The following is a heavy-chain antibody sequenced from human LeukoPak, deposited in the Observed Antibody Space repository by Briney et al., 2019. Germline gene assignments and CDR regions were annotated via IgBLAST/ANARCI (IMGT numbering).Heavy chain of an antibody. V-gene: IGHV3-33*01. Sequence: PGGSLRLSCVASGFTFSNNGMHWVRQAPGKGLEWVAVIWYDGSKEYYEDSVKGRFTISRDNSKNTVYLQMNSLRAEDTAVYYCARVVGHNSFDHWGQGTLVTVSS. D-gene: IGHD6-6*01. CDR1: GFTFSNNG. J-gene: IGHJ4*02. CDR2: IWYDGSKE. CDR3: ARVVGHNSFDH.